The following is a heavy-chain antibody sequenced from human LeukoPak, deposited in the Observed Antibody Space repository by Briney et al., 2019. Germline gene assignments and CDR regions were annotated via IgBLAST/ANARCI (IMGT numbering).Heavy chain of an antibody. Sequence: ASVKVSCKASGYTFTSYDINWVRQATGQGLEWMGWMNPNSGNIGYAQKFQGRVTMTRNTSISTAYMELSSLRSEDTAVYYCARGSELLFVEATIDYWGQGTLVTVSS. CDR3: ARGSELLFVEATIDY. J-gene: IGHJ4*02. D-gene: IGHD2-2*01. CDR1: GYTFTSYD. CDR2: MNPNSGNI. V-gene: IGHV1-8*01.